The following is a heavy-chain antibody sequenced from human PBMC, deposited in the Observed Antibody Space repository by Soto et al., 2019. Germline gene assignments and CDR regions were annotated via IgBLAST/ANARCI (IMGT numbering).Heavy chain of an antibody. Sequence: PGESLKISCKGSGYTFTSYWITWVRQMPGKGLEWMGRIDPSDSSTNYSPSFQGHVTISTDKSITTAHLQWSSLTVSDTAIYYCAATGYTYGYHFDHWGQGTQVTVSS. D-gene: IGHD5-18*01. CDR3: AATGYTYGYHFDH. V-gene: IGHV5-10-1*01. J-gene: IGHJ4*02. CDR1: GYTFTSYW. CDR2: IDPSDSST.